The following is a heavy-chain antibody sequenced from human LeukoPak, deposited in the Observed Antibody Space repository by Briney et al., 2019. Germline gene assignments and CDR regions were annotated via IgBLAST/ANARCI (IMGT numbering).Heavy chain of an antibody. Sequence: GGSLRLSCAASGFTFSSYAMSWVRQAPGKGLGWVSAISDSGGSTYYADSVKGRFTISRDNSKNTLYMQMNSLRADDTAVYYCVKRGGDYWGQGTLVTVSS. V-gene: IGHV3-23*01. CDR2: ISDSGGST. J-gene: IGHJ4*02. CDR1: GFTFSSYA. CDR3: VKRGGDY.